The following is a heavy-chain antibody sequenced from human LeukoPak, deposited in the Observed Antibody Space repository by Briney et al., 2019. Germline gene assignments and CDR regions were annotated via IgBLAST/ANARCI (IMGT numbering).Heavy chain of an antibody. V-gene: IGHV3-23*01. D-gene: IGHD3-22*01. CDR2: ISGSGGTA. Sequence: GGSLRLSCAASGFTFSSYWMSWVRQAPGKGLEWVSAISGSGGTAYYADSVKGRFTISRDNSKNTLYLQMNSLRAEDTAVYYCAKKGYYDGSGYYMYYFDHWGQGTLVTVSS. CDR1: GFTFSSYW. J-gene: IGHJ4*02. CDR3: AKKGYYDGSGYYMYYFDH.